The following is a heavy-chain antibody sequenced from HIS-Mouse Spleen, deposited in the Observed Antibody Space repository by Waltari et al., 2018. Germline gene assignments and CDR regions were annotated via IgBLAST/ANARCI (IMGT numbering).Heavy chain of an antibody. D-gene: IGHD6-13*01. CDR3: AREIPYSSSWYDWYFDL. Sequence: QLQLPVSGPGLVKPEETLSLTRPVSGGSISSRSYYLGWLRQPPGKGLEWIGRIYYSGSTYYNPSLKSRVTISVDTSKNQFSLKLSSVTAADTAVYYCAREIPYSSSWYDWYFDLWGRGTLVTVSS. V-gene: IGHV4-39*07. CDR2: IYYSGST. J-gene: IGHJ2*01. CDR1: GGSISSRSYY.